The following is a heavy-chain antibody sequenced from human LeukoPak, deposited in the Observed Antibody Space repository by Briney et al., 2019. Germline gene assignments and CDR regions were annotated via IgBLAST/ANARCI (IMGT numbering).Heavy chain of an antibody. V-gene: IGHV3-23*01. CDR1: GVTISSYA. Sequence: SGGTLSLTCAASGVTISSYARSWGRQAPGRGREGGSAISGSCVSTYYADSVKRPFTISRDNSKHTLYLQMNSLRAADTAVYYCAKDRTYGNYFDYWGQGTLVTVSS. CDR2: ISGSCVST. D-gene: IGHD1-1*01. J-gene: IGHJ4*02. CDR3: AKDRTYGNYFDY.